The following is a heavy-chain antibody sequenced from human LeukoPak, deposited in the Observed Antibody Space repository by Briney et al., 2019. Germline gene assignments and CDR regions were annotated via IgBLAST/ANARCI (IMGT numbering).Heavy chain of an antibody. V-gene: IGHV4-31*03. D-gene: IGHD1-20*01. CDR3: ARAVTGWTTLYYYYMDV. CDR1: GGSISSGGYY. J-gene: IGHJ6*03. CDR2: IYYSGST. Sequence: PSETLSLTCTVSGGSISSGGYYWSWIRQHPGKGLEWIGYIYYSGSTYYNPSLKSRVTISVDTSKNQFSLKLSSVTAADTAVYYCARAVTGWTTLYYYYMDVWGKGTTVTVSS.